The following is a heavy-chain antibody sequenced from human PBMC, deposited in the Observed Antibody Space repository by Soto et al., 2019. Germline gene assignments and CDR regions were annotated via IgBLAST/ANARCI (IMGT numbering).Heavy chain of an antibody. D-gene: IGHD3-22*01. CDR3: ARDRNYYDSSGFQH. CDR2: IIPIFGTA. J-gene: IGHJ1*01. Sequence: QVQLVQSGAEVKKPGSSVKVSCKASGGTFSSYAISWVRQAPGQGLEWMGGIIPIFGTANYAQKFPGRVTITADESTGTAYMELSSLRSEDTAVYYCARDRNYYDSSGFQHWGQGTLVTVSS. V-gene: IGHV1-69*12. CDR1: GGTFSSYA.